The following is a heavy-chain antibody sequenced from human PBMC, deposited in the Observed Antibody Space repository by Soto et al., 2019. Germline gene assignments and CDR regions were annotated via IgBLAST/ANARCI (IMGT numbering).Heavy chain of an antibody. J-gene: IGHJ6*03. CDR3: ARGTAPGAYYYYMDV. D-gene: IGHD1-26*01. CDR2: INPNSGGT. Sequence: ASVKVSCKASGYTFTGYYMHWVRQAPGQGLEWMGWINPNSGGTNYAQKFQGWVTMTRDTSISTAYMELSRLRSDDTAVYYCARGTAPGAYYYYMDVWGKGTTVTVSS. CDR1: GYTFTGYY. V-gene: IGHV1-2*04.